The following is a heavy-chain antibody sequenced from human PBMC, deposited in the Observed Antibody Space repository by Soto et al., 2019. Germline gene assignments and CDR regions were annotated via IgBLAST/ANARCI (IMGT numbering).Heavy chain of an antibody. J-gene: IGHJ4*02. D-gene: IGHD2-15*01. V-gene: IGHV1-69*13. Sequence: SVKVSCKASGGTFSSYAISWVRQAPGQGLEWMGGIIPIFGTANYAQKFQGRVTITADESTSTAYMELSSLRSEDTAVYYCARDRCSGGSCYFDYWGQGTLVTVSS. CDR3: ARDRCSGGSCYFDY. CDR2: IIPIFGTA. CDR1: GGTFSSYA.